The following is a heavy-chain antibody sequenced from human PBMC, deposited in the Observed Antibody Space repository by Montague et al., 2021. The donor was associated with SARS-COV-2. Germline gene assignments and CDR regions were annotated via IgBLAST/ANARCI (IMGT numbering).Heavy chain of an antibody. D-gene: IGHD1-26*01. J-gene: IGHJ3*01. CDR2: IKHKPENYAT. Sequence: SRRLSCAASGISFSAHYMDWLRQAPGKGLEWVGRIKHKPENYATQYGTSVIGRFTISRDDSRSSLFLQMNSLRTEDSAVYYCACAKVDTNAFGVWGQGTVVSVSS. V-gene: IGHV3-72*01. CDR1: GISFSAHY. CDR3: ACAKVDTNAFGV.